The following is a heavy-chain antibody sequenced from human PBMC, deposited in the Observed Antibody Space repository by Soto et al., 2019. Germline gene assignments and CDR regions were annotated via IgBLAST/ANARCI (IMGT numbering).Heavy chain of an antibody. CDR2: ISSNGGST. D-gene: IGHD6-13*01. CDR1: GFTFSSYA. Sequence: GGSLRLSCAASGFTFSSYAMHWVRQAPGKGLEYVSAISSNGGSTYYANSVKGRFTISRDNSKNTLYLQMGSLRAEDMAVYYCARVEQQLVLAPSPYYYYYMDVWGKGTTVTVSS. CDR3: ARVEQQLVLAPSPYYYYYMDV. J-gene: IGHJ6*03. V-gene: IGHV3-64*01.